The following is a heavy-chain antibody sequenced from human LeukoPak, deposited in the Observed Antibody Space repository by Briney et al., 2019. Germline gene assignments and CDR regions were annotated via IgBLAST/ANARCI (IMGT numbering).Heavy chain of an antibody. CDR1: GGTFSSYA. V-gene: IGHV1-69*13. D-gene: IGHD6-6*01. Sequence: ASVKVSCKASGGTFSSYAISWVRQAPGQGLEWMGGIIPIFGTANYAQKFQGRVTVTADESTSTAYMELSSLRSEDTAVYYCARGVITEYSSSSFDYWGQGTLVTVSS. CDR2: IIPIFGTA. CDR3: ARGVITEYSSSSFDY. J-gene: IGHJ4*02.